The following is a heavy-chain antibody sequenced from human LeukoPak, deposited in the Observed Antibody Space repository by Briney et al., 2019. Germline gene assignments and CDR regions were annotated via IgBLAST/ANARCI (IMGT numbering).Heavy chain of an antibody. D-gene: IGHD3-22*01. J-gene: IGHJ4*02. CDR3: ARWGYASSGYYRRFDY. CDR2: IYYSGTT. CDR1: GGSISGSY. Sequence: SETLSLTCTVSGGSISGSYWSWVRQPPGKGLEYIGYIYYSGTTNYNPSLKSRVAISLNTSKNQFSLELSSVTAADTAVYYCARWGYASSGYYRRFDYWRQGSLVTVS. V-gene: IGHV4-59*01.